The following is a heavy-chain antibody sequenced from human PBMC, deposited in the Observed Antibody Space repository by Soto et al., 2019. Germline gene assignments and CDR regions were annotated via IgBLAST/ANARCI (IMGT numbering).Heavy chain of an antibody. J-gene: IGHJ6*02. Sequence: SETLSLTCTVSGGSISSGGYYWSWIRQHPGKGLEWIGYIYYSGSTYYNPSLKSRVTISVDTSKNQFSLKLSSVTAADTAVYYCARDWRFGENYGIDVRAQRTTVTVSS. CDR3: ARDWRFGENYGIDV. V-gene: IGHV4-31*03. CDR1: GGSISSGGYY. D-gene: IGHD3-3*01. CDR2: IYYSGST.